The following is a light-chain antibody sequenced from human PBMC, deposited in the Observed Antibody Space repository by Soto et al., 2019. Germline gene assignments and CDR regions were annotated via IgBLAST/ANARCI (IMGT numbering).Light chain of an antibody. V-gene: IGLV2-14*01. CDR3: TSYTSSGTLV. CDR1: SSDVGGYHY. Sequence: QSALAQPASVSGSPGQSITISCTGTSSDVGGYHYVSWYQHLPGRVPKLIIYEVTNRASGVTNRFSASKSGNTASLTISGLLSDDEAYYYCTSYTSSGTLVFGGGTKLTVL. J-gene: IGLJ3*02. CDR2: EVT.